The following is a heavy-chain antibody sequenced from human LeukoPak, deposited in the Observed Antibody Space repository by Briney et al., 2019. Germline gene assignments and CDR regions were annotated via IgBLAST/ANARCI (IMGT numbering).Heavy chain of an antibody. CDR2: ISSSGSFI. Sequence: GGSLRLSCEASGFSFSNYNINWVRQAPGKGLEWVSSISSSGSFIFYADSVKGRFTISRDNAKNSLYLQMNSLRDEDTAVYYCARDEDYWGQGTLVTVSS. V-gene: IGHV3-21*01. CDR1: GFSFSNYN. CDR3: ARDEDY. J-gene: IGHJ4*02.